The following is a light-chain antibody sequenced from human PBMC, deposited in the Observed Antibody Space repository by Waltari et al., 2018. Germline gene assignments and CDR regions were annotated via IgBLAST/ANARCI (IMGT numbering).Light chain of an antibody. CDR2: AAS. J-gene: IGKJ1*01. CDR3: QHYVRSPVT. CDR1: QSVSRA. Sequence: IVLTQSPGTLSLSPGERATLSCRASQSVSRALAWYQQKPGQAPRLLIYAASSRATGIPDRFSGSGSGTDFSLTISRLEPEDFAVYYCQHYVRSPVTFGQGTKVEIK. V-gene: IGKV3-20*01.